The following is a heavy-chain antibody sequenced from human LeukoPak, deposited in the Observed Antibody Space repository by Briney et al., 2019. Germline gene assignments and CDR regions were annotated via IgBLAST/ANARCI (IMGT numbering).Heavy chain of an antibody. CDR1: GFNFRNYY. D-gene: IGHD6-13*01. V-gene: IGHV3-11*01. CDR3: ARVSGVPDGGYLSAAGPRS. J-gene: IGHJ4*02. CDR2: ISNGVRTV. Sequence: PGGSLRLSCAASGFNFRNYYMAWIRQAPRKGLEWISYISNGVRTVNYADSVKGRFTISRDDAVNSLRLQMNNLIAEDTAVYFCARVSGVPDGGYLSAAGPRSRGQGTQLTVSS.